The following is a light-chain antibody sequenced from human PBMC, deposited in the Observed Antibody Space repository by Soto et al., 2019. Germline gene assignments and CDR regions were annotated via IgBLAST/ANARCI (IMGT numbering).Light chain of an antibody. Sequence: QSALTQPPSASGSPGQSVTISCTGTSSDVGGYNYVSWYQQHPGKAPKLIISEVSKRPSGVPDRFSGSKSGNTASLTVSGLQAEDEAEYFCGSFTTSRIWVFGGGTKLTVL. CDR1: SSDVGGYNY. CDR3: GSFTTSRIWV. V-gene: IGLV2-8*01. J-gene: IGLJ3*02. CDR2: EVS.